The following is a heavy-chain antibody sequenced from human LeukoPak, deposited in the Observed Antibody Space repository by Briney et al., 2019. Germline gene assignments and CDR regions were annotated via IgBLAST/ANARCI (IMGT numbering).Heavy chain of an antibody. CDR2: INNDGSST. Sequence: PGGSLRLSCAASGFTFSSYWMHWVRQAPGQGLVWVSRINNDGSSTSYADSVKGRFTISRDNAKNTLYLQMNSLRAEDTAVYYCARDQGMIRGTKDYWGQGTLVTVSS. V-gene: IGHV3-74*01. D-gene: IGHD3-10*01. CDR3: ARDQGMIRGTKDY. CDR1: GFTFSSYW. J-gene: IGHJ4*02.